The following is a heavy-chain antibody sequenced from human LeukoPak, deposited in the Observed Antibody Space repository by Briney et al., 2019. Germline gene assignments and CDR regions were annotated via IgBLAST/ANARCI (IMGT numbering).Heavy chain of an antibody. V-gene: IGHV3-53*01. CDR1: GFTVSSNY. Sequence: GGSLRLSCAASGFTVSSNYMSWVRQAPGKGLEWISVIYSGGSTYYADSVKGRFTISRDNSKNTLYLQMNSLKAEDTAVYYCAREAVRGDTATLKGAMGYWGQGTLVTVSS. CDR2: IYSGGST. J-gene: IGHJ4*02. D-gene: IGHD5-18*01. CDR3: AREAVRGDTATLKGAMGY.